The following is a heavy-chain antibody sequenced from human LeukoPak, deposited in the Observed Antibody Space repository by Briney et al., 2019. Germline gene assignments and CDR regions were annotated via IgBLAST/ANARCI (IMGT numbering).Heavy chain of an antibody. J-gene: IGHJ4*02. CDR1: GYRFTSYW. Sequence: SGESLKTSCKGSGYRFTSYWIGWVRPMPGKGLEWMGIIYPGDSDTRYSPSFQGQVTSSPDKSIITAYLQWSSLKASDTAMYYCALILTGYSWYYFDYWGQGTLVTVSS. CDR3: ALILTGYSWYYFDY. CDR2: IYPGDSDT. D-gene: IGHD3-9*01. V-gene: IGHV5-51*01.